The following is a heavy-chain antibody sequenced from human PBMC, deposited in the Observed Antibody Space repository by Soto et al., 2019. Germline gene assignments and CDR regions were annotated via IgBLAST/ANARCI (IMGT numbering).Heavy chain of an antibody. Sequence: PGGSLRLSCATSGFTFSSYSMNWVRQAPGKGLEWVSSISSSSSYIYYADSVKGRFTISRDNAKNSLYLQMNSLRAEDTAVYYCAREVITGTAADPWGQGTLVTVSS. CDR1: GFTFSSYS. J-gene: IGHJ5*02. CDR3: AREVITGTAADP. CDR2: ISSSSSYI. D-gene: IGHD1-7*01. V-gene: IGHV3-21*01.